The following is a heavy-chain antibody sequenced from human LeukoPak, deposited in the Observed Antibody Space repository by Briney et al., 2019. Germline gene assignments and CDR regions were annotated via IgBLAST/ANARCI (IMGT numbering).Heavy chain of an antibody. CDR3: ARVGVAGFRDGYNMY. CDR2: ISSSSSYI. D-gene: IGHD5-24*01. Sequence: GGSLRLSCAASGFTFSSYSMNWVRQAPGKGLEWVSSISSSSSYICYADSVKGRFTISRDNAKNSLYLQMNSLRAEDTAVYYCARVGVAGFRDGYNMYWGQGTLVTVSS. J-gene: IGHJ4*02. V-gene: IGHV3-21*01. CDR1: GFTFSSYS.